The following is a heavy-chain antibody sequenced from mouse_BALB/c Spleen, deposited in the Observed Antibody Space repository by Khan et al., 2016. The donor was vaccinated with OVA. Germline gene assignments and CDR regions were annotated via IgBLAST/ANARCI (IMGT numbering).Heavy chain of an antibody. D-gene: IGHD2-2*01. J-gene: IGHJ2*01. CDR2: IWACGGT. V-gene: IGHV2-9*02. Sequence: QVQLQQSGPGLVAPSQSLSITCTVSGFSLSSFGIYWVRQPSGKGLQWLGVIWACGGTNNNSAPLPRLSISKDNSKSQVFLKLNSLQTDDTGICYCARDGYYFDYWGQGTTVTVSS. CDR1: GFSLSSFG. CDR3: ARDGYYFDY.